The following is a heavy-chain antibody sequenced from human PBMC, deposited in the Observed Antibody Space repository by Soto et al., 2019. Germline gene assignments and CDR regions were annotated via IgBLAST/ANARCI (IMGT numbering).Heavy chain of an antibody. V-gene: IGHV4-59*01. Sequence: PKETLSVTCTVSGGSISSNYWSWIRQPPGMGLEWIGYIYYSGSTNYNPSLKSRVTISVDTSKNQFSLKLSSVTAADTAVYYCAREPGYSSSWYDYWGQGTLVTLSS. CDR1: GGSISSNY. J-gene: IGHJ4*02. D-gene: IGHD6-13*01. CDR3: AREPGYSSSWYDY. CDR2: IYYSGST.